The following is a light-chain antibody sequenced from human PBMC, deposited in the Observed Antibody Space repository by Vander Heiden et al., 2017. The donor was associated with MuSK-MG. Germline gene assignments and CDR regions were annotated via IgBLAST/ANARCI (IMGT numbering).Light chain of an antibody. CDR1: QSISTY. CDR2: AAS. CDR3: QQSYRPPFT. J-gene: IGKJ3*01. V-gene: IGKV1-39*01. Sequence: DIQMTQSPSSLSASVGDRVTINCRASQSISTYLNWYQQKPGKAPKLLILAASSLQVGVPPRFSGGGSGTVFTLTVSNLKPDEFATYYCQQSYRPPFTFGPGTKV.